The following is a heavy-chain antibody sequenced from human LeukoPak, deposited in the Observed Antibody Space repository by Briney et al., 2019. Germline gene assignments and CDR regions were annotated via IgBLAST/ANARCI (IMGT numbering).Heavy chain of an antibody. D-gene: IGHD4-17*01. CDR1: GGSLSGYY. V-gene: IGHV4-34*01. CDR2: INHSGSI. Sequence: PSETLSLTCAVYGGSLSGYYWSWIRQPPGKGLQWIGEINHSGSIKNNASLKSRVTISIDTSKNQFSLKLSSVTAADTAVYYCARRGDYDYYFDYWGQGTLVTVSS. CDR3: ARRGDYDYYFDY. J-gene: IGHJ4*02.